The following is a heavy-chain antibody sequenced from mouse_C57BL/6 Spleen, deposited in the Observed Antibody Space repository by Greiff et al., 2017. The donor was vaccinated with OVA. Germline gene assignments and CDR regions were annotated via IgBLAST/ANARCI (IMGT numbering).Heavy chain of an antibody. D-gene: IGHD2-4*01. CDR2: IRSKSNNYAT. Sequence: EVKVVESGGGLVQPKGSLKLSCAASGFSFNTYAMNWVRQAPGKGLEWVARIRSKSNNYATYYADSVKDRFTISRDDSESMLYLQMNNLKTEDTAMYYCVSHYDYDRNYFDYWGQGTTLTVSS. V-gene: IGHV10-1*01. J-gene: IGHJ2*01. CDR3: VSHYDYDRNYFDY. CDR1: GFSFNTYA.